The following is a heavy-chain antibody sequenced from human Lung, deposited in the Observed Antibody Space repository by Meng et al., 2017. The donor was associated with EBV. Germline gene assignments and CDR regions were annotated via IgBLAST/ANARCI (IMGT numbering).Heavy chain of an antibody. D-gene: IGHD6-13*01. CDR3: AASSSSWYQNWFDP. J-gene: IGHJ5*02. CDR1: GYTFTSDG. Sequence: QVQLVQSGSAVKKHXXSVTVSRTASGYTFTSDGISCVRQAPGQGLEWMGWISAYNGKTNYAQKLQGRVTMTTETSTSTAYMELRSLRSDDTAVYYCAASSSSWYQNWFDPWGQGTLVTVSS. CDR2: ISAYNGKT. V-gene: IGHV1-18*01.